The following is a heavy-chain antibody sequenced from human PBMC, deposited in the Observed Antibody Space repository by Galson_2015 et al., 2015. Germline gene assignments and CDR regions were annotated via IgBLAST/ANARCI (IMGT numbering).Heavy chain of an antibody. J-gene: IGHJ5*02. Sequence: TLSLTCTVSGGSISSGDYYWSWIRQPPGKGLEWIGYIYYSGSTCYNPSLKSRVTISVDTSKNQFSLKLSSVTAADTAVYYCAREDGDYGLDPWGQGTLVTVSS. CDR3: AREDGDYGLDP. CDR2: IYYSGST. CDR1: GGSISSGDYY. V-gene: IGHV4-30-4*01. D-gene: IGHD4-17*01.